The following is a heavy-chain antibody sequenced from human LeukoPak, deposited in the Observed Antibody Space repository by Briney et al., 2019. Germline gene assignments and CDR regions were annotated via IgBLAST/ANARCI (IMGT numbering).Heavy chain of an antibody. D-gene: IGHD2-2*01. CDR3: TTGIVVVPAAIAYYFDY. CDR2: IRSKAYGETT. Sequence: GGSLRLSCAASGFAFSSYGMHWVRQAPGKGLEWVGFIRSKAYGETTEYAASVKGRFTISRDDSKSIAYLQMNSLKTEDTAVYYCTTGIVVVPAAIAYYFDYWGQGTLVTVSS. V-gene: IGHV3-49*04. J-gene: IGHJ4*02. CDR1: GFAFSSYG.